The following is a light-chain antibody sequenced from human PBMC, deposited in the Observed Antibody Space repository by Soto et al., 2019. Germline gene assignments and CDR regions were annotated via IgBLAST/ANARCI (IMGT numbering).Light chain of an antibody. J-gene: IGKJ1*01. CDR1: QSVSSN. V-gene: IGKV3-15*01. Sequence: EIVMTQSPATLSVSPGERGTLSCRASQSVSSNLAWYQQKPGQAPRILIYGASTRATGIPARFSGSRSGTDFTLTISSLQSEDFAVYYCQQYNNWPLTFGQGTKVEIK. CDR3: QQYNNWPLT. CDR2: GAS.